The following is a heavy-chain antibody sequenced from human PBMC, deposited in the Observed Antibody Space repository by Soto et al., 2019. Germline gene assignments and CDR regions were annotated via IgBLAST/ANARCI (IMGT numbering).Heavy chain of an antibody. V-gene: IGHV1-18*01. J-gene: IGHJ5*02. CDR1: GNTFTNFG. Sequence: QGQLVQSGAEVKKPGASVKVSCTASGNTFTNFGVTWVRQAPGQGLEWMGWISAYTDDPNYAQKFQGRVTMTIDTSQRTAYSDLRSLTSADTAVYYCARVIPGAEAWFDPWGQGTLVTVSS. CDR3: ARVIPGAEAWFDP. D-gene: IGHD2-2*01. CDR2: ISAYTDDP.